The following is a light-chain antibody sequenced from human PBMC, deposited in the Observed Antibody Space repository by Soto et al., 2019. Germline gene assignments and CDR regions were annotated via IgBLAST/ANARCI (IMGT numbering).Light chain of an antibody. J-gene: IGKJ5*01. Sequence: IVLTQSPDTLSLSPRETTTLSCRASQSVSNTYLAWYQQKAGQAPRLLIYGASGRATAIPDRFNGSGSGTEFTLIINRLAPEDFALYYCQHYGTSIIFGQGTRLEIK. CDR1: QSVSNTY. CDR2: GAS. CDR3: QHYGTSII. V-gene: IGKV3-20*01.